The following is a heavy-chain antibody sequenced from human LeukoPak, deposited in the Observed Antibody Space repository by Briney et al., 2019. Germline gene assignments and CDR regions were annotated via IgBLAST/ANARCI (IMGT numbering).Heavy chain of an antibody. J-gene: IGHJ4*02. CDR2: ISGSGGST. Sequence: GGSLRLSCAASGFTFSSYAMSWVGQAPGKGLEWVSAISGSGGSTYYADSVKGRFTISRDNSKNTLYLQMNSLRAEDTAVYSSAKAKGAMVRGVISYFDYWGQGTLVTVSS. CDR1: GFTFSSYA. V-gene: IGHV3-23*01. D-gene: IGHD3-10*01. CDR3: AKAKGAMVRGVISYFDY.